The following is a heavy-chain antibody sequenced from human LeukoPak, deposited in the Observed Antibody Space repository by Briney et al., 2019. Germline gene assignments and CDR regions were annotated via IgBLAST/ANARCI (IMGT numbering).Heavy chain of an antibody. V-gene: IGHV3-30*01. CDR1: GFTFSSYA. CDR3: ARVSRTKKQEHTSRIAAAGTPLDY. J-gene: IGHJ4*02. CDR2: ISYDGSNK. D-gene: IGHD6-13*01. Sequence: AGRSLRLSCAASGFTFSSYAMHWVRQAPGKGLEWVAVISYDGSNKYYADSVKGRFTISRDNSKNTLYLQMNSLRAEDTAVYYCARVSRTKKQEHTSRIAAAGTPLDYWGQGTLVTVSS.